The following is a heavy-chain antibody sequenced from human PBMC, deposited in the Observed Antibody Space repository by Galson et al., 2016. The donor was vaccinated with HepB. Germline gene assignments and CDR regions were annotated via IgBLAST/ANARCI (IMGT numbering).Heavy chain of an antibody. J-gene: IGHJ4*02. CDR1: GGSLTNAY. CDR2: VNHLGGA. Sequence: TLSLTCDVFGGSLTNAYWTWIRQPPGKGLEWIGEVNHLGGATYNPSLKGRGTLSVDMSKSQFSLRLTSVTAADTAVYYCARVRGSGWLFDYWGQGTLVTVSS. CDR3: ARVRGSGWLFDY. D-gene: IGHD6-19*01. V-gene: IGHV4-34*01.